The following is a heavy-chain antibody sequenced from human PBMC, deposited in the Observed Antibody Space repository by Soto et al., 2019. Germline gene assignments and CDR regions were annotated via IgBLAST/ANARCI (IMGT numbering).Heavy chain of an antibody. Sequence: PGESLKISCKGSGYSFTSYWIGWVRQMPGKGLEWMGIIYPGDSDTRYSPSFQGQVTISADKSISTAYLQWSSLKASDTAMYYCARLGWTYGSGITGYYYGMDVWGQGTTVTVSS. V-gene: IGHV5-51*01. CDR2: IYPGDSDT. J-gene: IGHJ6*02. CDR3: ARLGWTYGSGITGYYYGMDV. D-gene: IGHD3-10*01. CDR1: GYSFTSYW.